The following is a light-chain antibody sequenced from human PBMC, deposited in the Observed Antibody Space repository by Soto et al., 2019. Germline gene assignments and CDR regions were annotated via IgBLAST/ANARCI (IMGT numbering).Light chain of an antibody. V-gene: IGLV2-14*02. Sequence: QSVLTQPASVSGSPGQSITISCTGTSSDVGSYNLVSWYQQHPGQAPHLMIYDGTKRPSGVSDRSSGSKSGNTASLTISGLQAEDEAEYYCTSYTSSTPFYVFGTGTKVTVL. CDR1: SSDVGSYNL. J-gene: IGLJ1*01. CDR3: TSYTSSTPFYV. CDR2: DGT.